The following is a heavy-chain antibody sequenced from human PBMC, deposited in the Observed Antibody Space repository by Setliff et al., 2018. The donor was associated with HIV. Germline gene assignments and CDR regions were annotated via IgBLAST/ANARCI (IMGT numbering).Heavy chain of an antibody. CDR3: ARGFSGDYIFTGYMDV. V-gene: IGHV4-38-2*01. CDR1: GFSISSRYY. Sequence: SETLSLTCDVSGFSISSRYYWGWIRQSPGKGLEWIGNIYHTGSSYYNPSLNDRATISLDTSKNQFSLKLNSVTAADTAVYYCARGFSGDYIFTGYMDVWGKGNTVTVSS. D-gene: IGHD3-3*01. J-gene: IGHJ6*03. CDR2: IYHTGSS.